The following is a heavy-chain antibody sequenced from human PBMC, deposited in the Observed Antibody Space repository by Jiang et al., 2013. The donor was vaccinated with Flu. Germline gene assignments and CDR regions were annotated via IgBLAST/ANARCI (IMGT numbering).Heavy chain of an antibody. D-gene: IGHD4-23*01. V-gene: IGHV4-38-2*01. Sequence: GPGLVKPSETLSLTCAVSGYSITSGNYWGWIRQPPGKGLEWVGTLFYSGSTYQNPSLKSRLTILRDTSKNQFSLRLTSVTAADTALYYCATTPGNTFEAFDLWGQGTMVTVS. CDR1: GYSITSGNY. CDR3: ATTPGNTFEAFDL. CDR2: LFYSGST. J-gene: IGHJ3*01.